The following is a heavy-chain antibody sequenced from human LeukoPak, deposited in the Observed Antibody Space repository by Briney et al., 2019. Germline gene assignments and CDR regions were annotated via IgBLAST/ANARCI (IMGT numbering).Heavy chain of an antibody. CDR1: GFTFSSYG. Sequence: PGGSLRLSSAASGFTFSSYGMHWVRQAPGKGLEWVAFIRYDGSNKYYADSVKGRFTISRDNSKNTLYLQMNSLRAEDTAVYYCAKRLTYYYDSSGYAPPDYWGQGTLVTVSS. V-gene: IGHV3-30*02. CDR2: IRYDGSNK. D-gene: IGHD3-22*01. CDR3: AKRLTYYYDSSGYAPPDY. J-gene: IGHJ4*02.